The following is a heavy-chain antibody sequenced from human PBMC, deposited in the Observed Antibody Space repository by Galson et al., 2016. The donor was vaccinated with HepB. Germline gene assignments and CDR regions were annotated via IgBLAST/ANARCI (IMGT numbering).Heavy chain of an antibody. D-gene: IGHD6-13*01. CDR3: ARSPSNWFGPSTFDI. J-gene: IGHJ3*02. CDR1: GFSVSNKY. Sequence: SLRLSCAASGFSVSNKYMSWVRQIPGKGLEWVSVIYSGGSTFYADSVKGRFTISRDNVKNTVYLQMNSVTDEDTAVYYCARSPSNWFGPSTFDIWGQGTMVIVSS. V-gene: IGHV3-53*01. CDR2: IYSGGST.